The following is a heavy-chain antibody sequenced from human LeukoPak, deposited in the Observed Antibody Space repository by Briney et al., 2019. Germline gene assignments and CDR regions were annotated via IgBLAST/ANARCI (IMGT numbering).Heavy chain of an antibody. CDR1: GGTLSSYA. CDR3: ARNEYYDSSGYYYGAFDI. CDR2: IIPILGIA. J-gene: IGHJ3*02. D-gene: IGHD3-22*01. V-gene: IGHV1-69*04. Sequence: SVKVSCKASGGTLSSYAISWVRQAPGQGLEWMGRIIPILGIANYAQKFQGRVTITADKSTSTAYMELSSLRSEDTAVYYCARNEYYDSSGYYYGAFDIWGQGTMVTVSS.